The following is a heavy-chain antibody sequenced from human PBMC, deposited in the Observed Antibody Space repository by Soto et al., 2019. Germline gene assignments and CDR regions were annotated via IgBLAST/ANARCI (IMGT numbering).Heavy chain of an antibody. J-gene: IGHJ3*01. V-gene: IGHV3-74*01. CDR3: ARGIPGHYGFDV. CDR1: GFTFSDYR. CDR2: IKGDGSSI. D-gene: IGHD3-10*01. Sequence: EVQLVESGGGLVQPGGSLRLSCEASGFTFSDYRIHWVRQVPGKGLVWVSRIKGDGSSINYADSVKGRFTISRDNAKNTLYLQMNSLRAEDTAVYYCARGIPGHYGFDVWGQGTMVTVSS.